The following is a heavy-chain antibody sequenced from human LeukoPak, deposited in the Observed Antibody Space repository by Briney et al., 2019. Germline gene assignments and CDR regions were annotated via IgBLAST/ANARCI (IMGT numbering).Heavy chain of an antibody. CDR3: ASRLSNYYYYGMDV. Sequence: GASVKVSCKASGGTFSSYAISWVRQAPGQGLEWMGGIIPIFGTANYAQKFQGRVTITADESTSTAYMELSSLRPEDTAVYYCASRLSNYYYYGMDVWGQGTTVTVSS. V-gene: IGHV1-69*01. CDR1: GGTFSSYA. CDR2: IIPIFGTA. J-gene: IGHJ6*02.